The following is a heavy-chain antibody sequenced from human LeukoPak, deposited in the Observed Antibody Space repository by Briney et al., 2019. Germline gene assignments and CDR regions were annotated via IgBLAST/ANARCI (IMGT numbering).Heavy chain of an antibody. CDR2: IRYDGSNK. CDR1: GFTFSSYG. CDR3: VKDLRIQLWGGY. V-gene: IGHV3-30*02. D-gene: IGHD5-18*01. J-gene: IGHJ4*02. Sequence: GGSLRLSCAASGFTFSSYGMHWVRQAPGKGLEWVAFIRYDGSNKYYADSVKGRFTISRDNSKNTLYLQMNSLRAEDTAVYYCVKDLRIQLWGGYWGQGTLVTVS.